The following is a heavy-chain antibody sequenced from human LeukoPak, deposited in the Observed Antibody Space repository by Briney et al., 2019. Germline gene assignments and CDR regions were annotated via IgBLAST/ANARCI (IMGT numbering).Heavy chain of an antibody. CDR1: GGSISSYY. Sequence: KPSETLSLTCTVSGGSISSYYWSWIRQPPGKGLEWIGYIYYSGSTNYNPSLKSRVTISVDTSKNQFSLKLSSVTAADTAVYYCARVGAKVYASDYYYYMDVWGKGTTVTVSS. CDR2: IYYSGST. CDR3: ARVGAKVYASDYYYYMDV. V-gene: IGHV4-59*01. J-gene: IGHJ6*03. D-gene: IGHD2-8*01.